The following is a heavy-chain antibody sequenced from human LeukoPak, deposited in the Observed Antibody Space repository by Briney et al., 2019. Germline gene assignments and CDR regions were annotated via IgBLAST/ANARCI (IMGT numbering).Heavy chain of an antibody. Sequence: ASVKVSCKASGYTFTGYYMHWVRQAPGQGLEWMGWINPNRGGTNYAQKCQGRVTMTRDTSISTAYMELSRLRSDDTAVYYCARARRYCSSTSCYSPVGYWGQGTLVTVSS. J-gene: IGHJ4*02. V-gene: IGHV1-2*02. D-gene: IGHD2-2*01. CDR3: ARARRYCSSTSCYSPVGY. CDR1: GYTFTGYY. CDR2: INPNRGGT.